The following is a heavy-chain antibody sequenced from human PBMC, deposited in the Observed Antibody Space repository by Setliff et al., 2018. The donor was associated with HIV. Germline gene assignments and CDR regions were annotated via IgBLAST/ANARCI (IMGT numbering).Heavy chain of an antibody. Sequence: GASVKVSCKASGYSFPTYGISWVRQAPGQGLEWMGWISAYNGDTDYSQKVQGRVTMTTDTSTSTAYMELSSLRSEDTAMYYCARDSVARRTLGYYYYMDVWGKGTTVTVSS. CDR3: ARDSVARRTLGYYYYMDV. V-gene: IGHV1-18*01. CDR1: GYSFPTYG. D-gene: IGHD6-6*01. J-gene: IGHJ6*03. CDR2: ISAYNGDT.